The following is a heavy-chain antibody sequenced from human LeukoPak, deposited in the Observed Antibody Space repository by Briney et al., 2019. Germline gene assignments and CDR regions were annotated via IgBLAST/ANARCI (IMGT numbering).Heavy chain of an antibody. CDR3: ARSEGIVVVAFDY. Sequence: ASVKVSCKASGGTFSSYAISWVRQAPGQGLEWMGGIIPTFGTANYAQKFQGRVTITADKSTSTAYMELSSLRSEDTAVYYCARSEGIVVVAFDYWGQGTLVTVSS. V-gene: IGHV1-69*06. J-gene: IGHJ4*02. CDR2: IIPTFGTA. CDR1: GGTFSSYA. D-gene: IGHD2-15*01.